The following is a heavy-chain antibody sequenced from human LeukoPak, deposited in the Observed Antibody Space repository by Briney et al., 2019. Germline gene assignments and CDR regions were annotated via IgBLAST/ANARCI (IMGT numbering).Heavy chain of an antibody. CDR1: GFTFSSYA. Sequence: PGRSLRLSCAASGFTFSSYAMSWVRQAPGKGLEWVSAISGSGGYTYYADSVKGRFTISRDNSKNTLYLQMNSLRAEDTAVYYCAKALVIAFGGVTFDPWGQGTLVTVSS. J-gene: IGHJ5*02. CDR2: ISGSGGYT. D-gene: IGHD3-16*01. CDR3: AKALVIAFGGVTFDP. V-gene: IGHV3-23*01.